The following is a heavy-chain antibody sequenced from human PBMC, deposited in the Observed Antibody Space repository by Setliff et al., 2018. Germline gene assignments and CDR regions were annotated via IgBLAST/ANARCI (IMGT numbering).Heavy chain of an antibody. CDR3: ARADSDSYYPYYFDF. Sequence: GGSLRLSCAASGFAVSGDYMSWVRQAPGKGLQWVSSVSGSGMTRDYTDSVKGRFTVSRDSSQNKIHLQMDSLRAEDTGKYFCARADSDSYYPYYFDFWGQGVLVTVSS. CDR1: GFAVSGDY. J-gene: IGHJ4*02. CDR2: VSGSGMTR. D-gene: IGHD3-22*01. V-gene: IGHV3-53*01.